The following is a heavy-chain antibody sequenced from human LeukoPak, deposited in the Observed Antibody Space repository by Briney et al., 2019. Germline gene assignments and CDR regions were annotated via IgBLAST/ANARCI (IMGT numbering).Heavy chain of an antibody. CDR3: ARDEGASGWYTFDY. J-gene: IGHJ4*02. D-gene: IGHD6-19*01. CDR1: GDSVSSKNWA. Sequence: SQTLSLTCAISGDSVSSKNWAWNWIRQSPSRGVEWLGRTYYRSKWYNYYAVFMQGRISIDPDTSKNQFSLQLNSVTPEDTAVYYCARDEGASGWYTFDYWGQGTQVTISS. CDR2: TYYRSKWYN. V-gene: IGHV6-1*01.